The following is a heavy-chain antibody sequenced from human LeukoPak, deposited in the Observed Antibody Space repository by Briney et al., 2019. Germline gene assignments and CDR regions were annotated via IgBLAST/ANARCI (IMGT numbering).Heavy chain of an antibody. CDR2: IYYSGST. V-gene: IGHV4-30-4*08. CDR1: GGSISSGDYY. CDR3: ARDAGATIDYYYYYMDV. Sequence: SQTLSLTCTVSGGSISSGDYYWSWIRQPPGKGLEWIGYIYYSGSTYYNPSLKSRVTISVDTSKNQFSLKLSSVTAADTAVYYCARDAGATIDYYYYYMDVWGNGTTVTVSS. D-gene: IGHD1-26*01. J-gene: IGHJ6*03.